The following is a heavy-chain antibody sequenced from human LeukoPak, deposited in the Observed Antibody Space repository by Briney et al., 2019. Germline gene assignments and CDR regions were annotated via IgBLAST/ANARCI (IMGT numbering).Heavy chain of an antibody. D-gene: IGHD6-19*01. J-gene: IGHJ4*02. CDR3: ARAGSGSGWYFDY. CDR2: ISPYNGNT. CDR1: GYDFTSVG. V-gene: IGHV1-18*01. Sequence: ASVRVSCKASGYDFTSVGITWVRRAPGQGLEWMGWISPYNGNTRYAQKFQGRVAMTTDTSTTTAYMELRGLRFNDTAVYYCARAGSGSGWYFDYWGQRTLVSVSS.